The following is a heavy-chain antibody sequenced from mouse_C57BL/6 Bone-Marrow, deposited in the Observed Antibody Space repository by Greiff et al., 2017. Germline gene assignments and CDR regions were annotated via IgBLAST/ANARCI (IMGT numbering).Heavy chain of an antibody. V-gene: IGHV1-85*01. Sequence: VQLQQSGPELVKPGASVKLSCKASGYTFTSYDINWVKQRPGQGLEWIGRIYPRDGSTKYNEKFKGKATLTVDTSSSTAYMELHSLTSEDSAVYFCARLELDGSSGDWYFDVWGTGTTVTVSS. CDR2: IYPRDGST. CDR3: ARLELDGSSGDWYFDV. D-gene: IGHD1-1*01. CDR1: GYTFTSYD. J-gene: IGHJ1*03.